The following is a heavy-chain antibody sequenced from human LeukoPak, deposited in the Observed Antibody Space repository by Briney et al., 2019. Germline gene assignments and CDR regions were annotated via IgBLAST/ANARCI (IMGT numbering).Heavy chain of an antibody. V-gene: IGHV3-30-3*01. J-gene: IGHJ4*02. CDR3: ARDQMAGYFDY. D-gene: IGHD5-24*01. CDR2: ISYDGSNK. Sequence: GGSLRLSCAASGFTFSSYAMHWVRPAPGKGLEWVAVISYDGSNKYYADSVKGRFTISRDNSKNTLYLRMNSLRAEDTAVYYCARDQMAGYFDYWGQGTLVTVSS. CDR1: GFTFSSYA.